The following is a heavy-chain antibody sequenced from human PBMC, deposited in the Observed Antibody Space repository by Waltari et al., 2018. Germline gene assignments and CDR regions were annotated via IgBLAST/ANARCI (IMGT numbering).Heavy chain of an antibody. J-gene: IGHJ4*02. Sequence: QITLKESGPTLVIPTQTLTLTCTFSGFTLSTSGVGVGWIRQPPGKALECLALIYWNDDKRYSPSLKSRLTITNDTSKNQVVLTKTNMDPVDTATYYCAHSPPTSRPLRFLEWLSHLYFDYWGQGTLVTVSS. D-gene: IGHD3-3*01. V-gene: IGHV2-5*01. CDR3: AHSPPTSRPLRFLEWLSHLYFDY. CDR2: IYWNDDK. CDR1: GFTLSTSGVG.